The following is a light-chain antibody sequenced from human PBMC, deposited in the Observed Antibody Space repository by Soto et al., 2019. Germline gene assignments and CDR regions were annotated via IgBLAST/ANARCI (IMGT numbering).Light chain of an antibody. Sequence: QSVLTQPPSASGSPGQSITISCTGTSSDVGGYNYVSWYQQHPGKAPKLMIYEVSNRPSGVSNRFSGSKSGNTASLTISGLQAEDEADYYCSSYTSSSFYVFGTGTKVTLL. CDR2: EVS. V-gene: IGLV2-14*01. CDR1: SSDVGGYNY. J-gene: IGLJ1*01. CDR3: SSYTSSSFYV.